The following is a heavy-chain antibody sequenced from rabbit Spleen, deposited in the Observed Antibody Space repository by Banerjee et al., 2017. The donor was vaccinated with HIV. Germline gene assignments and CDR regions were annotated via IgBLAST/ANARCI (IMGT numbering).Heavy chain of an antibody. CDR1: GIDFSSYYY. J-gene: IGHJ6*01. Sequence: QQQLEESGGGLVKPGGTLTLTCKASGIDFSSYYYMCWVRQAPGKGLELIACIYTSDGSAYYASWVISRFTISKTSSTTVTLQMTSLTAADTATYFCARGPGDYYYDLWGPGTLVTVS. CDR2: IYTSDGSA. D-gene: IGHD2-1*01. V-gene: IGHV1S43*01. CDR3: ARGPGDYYYDL.